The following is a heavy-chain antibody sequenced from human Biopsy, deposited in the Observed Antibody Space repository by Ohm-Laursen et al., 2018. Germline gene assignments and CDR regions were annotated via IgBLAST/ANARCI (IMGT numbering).Heavy chain of an antibody. D-gene: IGHD5-24*01. CDR1: GGPIDSYY. CDR2: IYFTGRT. V-gene: IGHV4-59*12. CDR3: ASAGYNPDWNFDL. J-gene: IGHJ2*01. Sequence: SETLSLTCTVSGGPIDSYYWSWIRQPPGKALEWIGYIYFTGRTSYNPSLKSRVTMSVNTPKKQFSLRLSSVTAADTAVYYCASAGYNPDWNFDLWGRDTRVTVSS.